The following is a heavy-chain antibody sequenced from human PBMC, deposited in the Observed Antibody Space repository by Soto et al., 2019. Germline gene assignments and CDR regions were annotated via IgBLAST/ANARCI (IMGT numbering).Heavy chain of an antibody. J-gene: IGHJ4*02. CDR3: AHKGDGYKGFKY. D-gene: IGHD5-12*01. Sequence: QITLKESGPTLVKPTQTLTLTCTLSGFSLSTSGVGVGWIRQPPGKALEWLALIYWDDDKRYSPFLKSRLTIPKDTSKNQVVLTLTNMDPVDTATYYCAHKGDGYKGFKYWGQGTLVTVSS. CDR1: GFSLSTSGVG. CDR2: IYWDDDK. V-gene: IGHV2-5*02.